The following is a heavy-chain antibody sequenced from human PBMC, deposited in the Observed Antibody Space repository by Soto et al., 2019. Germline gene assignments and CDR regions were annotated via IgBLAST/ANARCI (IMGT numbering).Heavy chain of an antibody. CDR3: AGLVGGNTRWYLDL. CDR2: IVVGSGNT. J-gene: IGHJ2*01. Sequence: QMQLLQSGPGVNKPGTSVKVSCKASGFTFTTSTVQWVRQTRGQRLEWIGWIVVGSGNTNNAQKFQERVTSTRDTCTSTVYMELSSLRSDDTAVYYCAGLVGGNTRWYLDLWGRGTLVTVAS. D-gene: IGHD1-26*01. CDR1: GFTFTTST. V-gene: IGHV1-58*01.